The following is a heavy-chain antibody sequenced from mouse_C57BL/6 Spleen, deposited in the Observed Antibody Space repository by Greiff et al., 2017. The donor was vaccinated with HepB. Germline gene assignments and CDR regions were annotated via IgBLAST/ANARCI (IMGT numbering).Heavy chain of an antibody. CDR2: IHPNSGST. J-gene: IGHJ3*01. CDR3: ARGGDSWFAY. Sequence: QVQLKESGAELVKPGASVKLSCKASGYTFTSYWMHWVKQRPGQGLEWIGMIHPNSGSTNYNEKFKSKATLTVDKSSSTAYMQLSSLTSEDSAVYYCARGGDSWFAYWGQGTLVTVSA. V-gene: IGHV1-64*01. CDR1: GYTFTSYW.